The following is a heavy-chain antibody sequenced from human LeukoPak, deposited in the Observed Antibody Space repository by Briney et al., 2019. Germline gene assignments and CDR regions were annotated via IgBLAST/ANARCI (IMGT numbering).Heavy chain of an antibody. CDR2: INQAGNEK. CDR1: EFSFSGSV. D-gene: IGHD2-15*01. V-gene: IGHV3-7*04. Sequence: PGGSLRLSCAASEFSFSGSVMYWVRQAPGKGLEWVANINQAGNEKFYVDSEKGRFIISRDNPKDLLFLEIHSLRAEDTALYHCARGRESGAAFLPDWYFDVWGRGTLVTVSS. CDR3: ARGRESGAAFLPDWYFDV. J-gene: IGHJ2*01.